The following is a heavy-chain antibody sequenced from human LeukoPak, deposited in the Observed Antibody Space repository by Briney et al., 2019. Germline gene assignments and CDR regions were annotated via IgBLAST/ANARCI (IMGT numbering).Heavy chain of an antibody. V-gene: IGHV4-34*01. J-gene: IGHJ6*02. CDR3: ARARRLVWYYYYGMDV. CDR1: GGSFSDYN. CDR2: INHSGST. Sequence: PSDTLSLTCAVYGGSFSDYNSSWIRQPPGKGLEWIGEINHSGSTNYNPSLKSRVTISVDTSKNQFSLKLSSVTAADTAVYYCARARRLVWYYYYGMDVWGQGTTVTVSS. D-gene: IGHD5/OR15-5a*01.